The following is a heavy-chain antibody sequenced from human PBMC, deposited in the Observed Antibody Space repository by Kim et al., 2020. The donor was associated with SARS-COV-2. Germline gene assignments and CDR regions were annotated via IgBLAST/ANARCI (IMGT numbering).Heavy chain of an antibody. Sequence: SETLSLTCAVYGGSFSGYYWSWIRQPPGKGLEWIGEINHSGSTNYNPSLKSRVTISVDTSKNQFSLKLSSVTAADTAVYYCASLPFESPVRDIAAAGGWGQGTLVTVSS. CDR1: GGSFSGYY. D-gene: IGHD6-13*01. CDR2: INHSGST. V-gene: IGHV4-34*01. CDR3: ASLPFESPVRDIAAAGG. J-gene: IGHJ4*02.